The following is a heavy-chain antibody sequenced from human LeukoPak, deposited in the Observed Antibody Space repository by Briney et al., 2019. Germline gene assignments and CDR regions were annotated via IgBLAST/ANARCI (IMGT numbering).Heavy chain of an antibody. D-gene: IGHD1-26*01. Sequence: GGSLRLSCAASGFTFSSYSMNWVRQAPGKGLEWVSSISSSSSYIYYAGSVKGRFTISRDNAKNSLYLQMNSLRAEDTAVYYCARDPIVGAHPYNWFDPWGQGTLVTVSS. CDR2: ISSSSSYI. V-gene: IGHV3-21*01. J-gene: IGHJ5*02. CDR3: ARDPIVGAHPYNWFDP. CDR1: GFTFSSYS.